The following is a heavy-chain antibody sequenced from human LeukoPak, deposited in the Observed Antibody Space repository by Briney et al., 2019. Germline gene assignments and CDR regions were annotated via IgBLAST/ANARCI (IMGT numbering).Heavy chain of an antibody. CDR1: GFTFDDYA. V-gene: IGHV3-9*01. Sequence: GGSLRLSCAASGFTFDDYAMHWVRQAPGKGLEWVSGISWNSGSIGYADSVKGRFTISRDNAKNSLYLQMNSLRAEDTALYYCAKDKGSGWYVSSLDYWGQGTLVTVSS. CDR2: ISWNSGSI. CDR3: AKDKGSGWYVSSLDY. J-gene: IGHJ4*02. D-gene: IGHD6-19*01.